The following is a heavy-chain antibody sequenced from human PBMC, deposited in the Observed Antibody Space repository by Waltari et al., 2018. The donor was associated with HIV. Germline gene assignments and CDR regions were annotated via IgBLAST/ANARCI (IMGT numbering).Heavy chain of an antibody. CDR3: ARLSGSKGFDY. CDR1: CGPIHQGSFS. V-gene: IGHV4-61*02. Sequence: QVQLQSSGPGLLTPSQTLSLTCTASCGPIHQGSFSWSWIRQSAGKTLEWIGRIYSSGSVNYNSSVESRVTISRDTSKNQFSLLLTSVTAADSAIYYCARLSGSKGFDYWGQGTLVTVSS. D-gene: IGHD3-3*02. J-gene: IGHJ4*01. CDR2: IYSSGSV.